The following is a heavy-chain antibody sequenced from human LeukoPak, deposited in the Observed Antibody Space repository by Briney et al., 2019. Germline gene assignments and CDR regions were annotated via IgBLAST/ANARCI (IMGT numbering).Heavy chain of an antibody. CDR3: TRHPAEGDY. Sequence: GGSLRLSCAASGFTFSDFYMSWIRQAPGKGLESVSYVSGSSSNTNYADSVKGRFTISRDNAKNSLYLQMNSLRPEDTAVYYCTRHPAEGDYWGQGTLVTVSS. V-gene: IGHV3-11*03. CDR2: VSGSSSNT. J-gene: IGHJ4*02. CDR1: GFTFSDFY. D-gene: IGHD2-15*01.